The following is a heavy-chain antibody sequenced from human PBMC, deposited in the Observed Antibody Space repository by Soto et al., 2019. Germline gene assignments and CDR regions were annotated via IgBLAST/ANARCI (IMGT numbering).Heavy chain of an antibody. D-gene: IGHD2-2*01. J-gene: IGHJ6*02. CDR2: IIPIPGTA. V-gene: IGHV1-69*01. CDR1: GGTFSSYA. Sequence: QVQLVQSGAEVKKPGSSVKVSCKASGGTFSSYAISWVRQVPGQGLKWMGGIIPIPGTANYAQKFQGRVTITADESTSTAYMELSSLRSEDTAVYYCARSQGSSTSLEIYYYYYYGMDVWGQGTTVTVSS. CDR3: ARSQGSSTSLEIYYYYYYGMDV.